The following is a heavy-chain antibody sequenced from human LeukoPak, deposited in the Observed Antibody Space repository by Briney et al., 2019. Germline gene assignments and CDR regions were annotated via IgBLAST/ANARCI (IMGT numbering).Heavy chain of an antibody. CDR3: VKGGGYCSGGSCCAVRSALSYYYGMDV. CDR1: GFTFSSYA. V-gene: IGHV3-64D*06. J-gene: IGHJ6*04. CDR2: ISSNGGST. Sequence: GGSLRLSCSASGFTFSSYAMHWVRQAPGKGLEYVSAISSNGGSTYYADSVKGRFTISRDNSKNTLYLQMSSLRAEDTAVYYCVKGGGYCSGGSCCAVRSALSYYYGMDVWGKGTTVTVSS. D-gene: IGHD2-15*01.